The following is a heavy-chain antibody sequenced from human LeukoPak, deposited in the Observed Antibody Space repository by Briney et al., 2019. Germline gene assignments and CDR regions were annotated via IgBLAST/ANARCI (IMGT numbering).Heavy chain of an antibody. CDR3: ARVRYYYDSSGYYKHKTFDY. CDR1: GFTVSSNY. CDR2: IYSGGST. J-gene: IGHJ4*02. V-gene: IGHV3-53*01. D-gene: IGHD3-22*01. Sequence: QPGGSLRLSCAASGFTVSSNYMSWVRQAPGKGLEWVSVIYSGGSTYYADSVKGRFTISRDNSKNTLYLQMNSLRAADTAVYYCARVRYYYDSSGYYKHKTFDYWGQGTLVTVSS.